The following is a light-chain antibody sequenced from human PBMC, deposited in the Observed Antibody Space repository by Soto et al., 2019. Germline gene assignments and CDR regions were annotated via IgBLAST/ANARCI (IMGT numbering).Light chain of an antibody. V-gene: IGKV3-15*01. J-gene: IGKJ1*01. Sequence: EIVMTQSPATLSVSSGERATLSCRASQSLSVNLAWYQQKPGQAPRLLIYAASTRATGIPARFSGSGSGTEFTLTISSLQSEDFASYYCQQYYRWPQTFGQGTKVDIK. CDR3: QQYYRWPQT. CDR2: AAS. CDR1: QSLSVN.